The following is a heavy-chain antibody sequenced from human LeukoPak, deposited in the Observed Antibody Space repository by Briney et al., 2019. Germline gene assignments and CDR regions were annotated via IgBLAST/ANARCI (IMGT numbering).Heavy chain of an antibody. Sequence: GESLKISCEGSGYSFTSYWIGWVRPMPGKGLEWMGIIYPGDSDTRYSPSLKGQVTISADKSISTAYLQWSSLKASDTAIYYCARQSSSSWYYDSWGQGTLVTVSS. CDR1: GYSFTSYW. J-gene: IGHJ4*02. V-gene: IGHV5-51*01. CDR3: ARQSSSSWYYDS. CDR2: IYPGDSDT. D-gene: IGHD6-13*01.